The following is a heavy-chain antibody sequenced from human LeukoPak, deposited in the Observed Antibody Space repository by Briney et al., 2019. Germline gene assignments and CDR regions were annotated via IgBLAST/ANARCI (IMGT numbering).Heavy chain of an antibody. V-gene: IGHV3-33*08. J-gene: IGHJ4*02. CDR1: GFTFSSYT. D-gene: IGHD5-24*01. Sequence: GGSLRLSCAASGFTFSSYTMNWVRQAPGKGLEWVAAIWYDGSNKYYADSVKGRFTISRDNSKNTLHLQMNSLRAEDTAVYYCASSGDGYNFYFDYWGQGTLVTVSS. CDR3: ASSGDGYNFYFDY. CDR2: IWYDGSNK.